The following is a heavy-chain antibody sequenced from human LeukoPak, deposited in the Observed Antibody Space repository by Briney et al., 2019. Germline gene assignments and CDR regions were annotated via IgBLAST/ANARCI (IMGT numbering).Heavy chain of an antibody. CDR2: ITSSSSYI. J-gene: IGHJ5*02. D-gene: IGHD3-10*01. V-gene: IGHV3-21*01. CDR3: ATDLIHYYGSGAKT. CDR1: GFTFSTYS. Sequence: GGSLRLSCAASGFTFSTYSMNWVRQAPGKGLEWVSSITSSSSYIYYTDSAKGRFTISRDNAKNSLYLQMNSLRAEDTTVYYCATDLIHYYGSGAKTWGQGTLVTVSS.